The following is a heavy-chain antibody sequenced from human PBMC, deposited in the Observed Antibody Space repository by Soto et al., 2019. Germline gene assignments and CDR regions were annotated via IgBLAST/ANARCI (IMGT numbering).Heavy chain of an antibody. J-gene: IGHJ4*02. V-gene: IGHV3-30*04. CDR1: GFTFSNDG. D-gene: IGHD1-1*01. CDR3: ARGGTPYFDC. CDR2: ISSDGRNE. Sequence: PGGSLRLSCVASGFTFSNDGMVWVRQPPGKGLEWATTISSDGRNEHYADSVKGRFTVSRDNSKNTLYLQVDSLRDEDTAVYYCARGGTPYFDCWGQGTLVTVSS.